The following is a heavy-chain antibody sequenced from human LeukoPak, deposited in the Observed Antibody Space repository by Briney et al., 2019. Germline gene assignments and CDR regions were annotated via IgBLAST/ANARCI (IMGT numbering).Heavy chain of an antibody. CDR3: AREWPGITAGYFDL. D-gene: IGHD3-16*01. J-gene: IGHJ2*01. Sequence: SETLSLTCTVSGGSISTYYWTWIRQPPGKGLEWIGYIYYSGSTNYNPSLKSRVTISVDTSKNQFSLKLSSVTAADTAVYYCAREWPGITAGYFDLWGRGTLVTVSS. CDR2: IYYSGST. CDR1: GGSISTYY. V-gene: IGHV4-59*01.